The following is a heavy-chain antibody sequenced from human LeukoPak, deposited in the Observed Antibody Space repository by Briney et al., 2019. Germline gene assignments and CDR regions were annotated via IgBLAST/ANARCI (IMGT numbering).Heavy chain of an antibody. CDR1: GGSFSGYY. V-gene: IGHV4-34*01. J-gene: IGHJ4*02. D-gene: IGHD3-10*01. Sequence: SETLSLTCAVYGGSFSGYYWSWIRQPPGKGPEWIGEINHSGSTNYNPSLKSRVTISVDTSKNQFSLKLSSVTAADTAVYYCARIPRRITMVRGVITGFDYWGQGTLVTVSS. CDR3: ARIPRRITMVRGVITGFDY. CDR2: INHSGST.